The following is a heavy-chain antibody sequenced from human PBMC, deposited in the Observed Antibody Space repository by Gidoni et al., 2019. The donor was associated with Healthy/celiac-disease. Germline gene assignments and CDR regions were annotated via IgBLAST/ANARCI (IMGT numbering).Heavy chain of an antibody. CDR3: AIVVVPADKGHY. D-gene: IGHD2-2*01. CDR1: GFPFRSYA. Sequence: EVQLLESVGGLVQPVGSLRLSCAASGFPFRSYAMGWVRQAPGKGLEWVSAISGSGGSTYYADSVKGRFTISRDNSKNTLYLQMNSLRAEDTAVYYCAIVVVPADKGHYWGQGTLVTVSS. V-gene: IGHV3-23*01. CDR2: ISGSGGST. J-gene: IGHJ4*02.